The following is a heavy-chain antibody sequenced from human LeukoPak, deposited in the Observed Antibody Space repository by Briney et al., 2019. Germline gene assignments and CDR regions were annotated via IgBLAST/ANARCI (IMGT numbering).Heavy chain of an antibody. Sequence: ASVKVSCKASGGTFSSYAINWVRQATGQGLEWMGWMNPNSGNTAYAQKFQGRVTITRNTSISTAYMELSSLRSEDTAVYYCARARPFTYYDFWSGFHMDVWGKGTTVTVSS. V-gene: IGHV1-8*03. D-gene: IGHD3-3*01. CDR3: ARARPFTYYDFWSGFHMDV. J-gene: IGHJ6*03. CDR2: MNPNSGNT. CDR1: GGTFSSYA.